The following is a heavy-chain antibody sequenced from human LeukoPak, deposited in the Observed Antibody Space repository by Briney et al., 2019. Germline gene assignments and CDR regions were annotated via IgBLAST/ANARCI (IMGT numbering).Heavy chain of an antibody. J-gene: IGHJ6*03. D-gene: IGHD2-21*02. Sequence: ASVTVSCKASGYTFTSYDISWVRQAPGQGLEWMGGIIPIFGTANYAQKFQGRVTITADKSTSTAYMELSSLRSEDTAVYYCATVPVVATAIYYYYYYMDVWGKGTTVTVSS. CDR1: GYTFTSYD. V-gene: IGHV1-69*06. CDR3: ATVPVVATAIYYYYYYMDV. CDR2: IIPIFGTA.